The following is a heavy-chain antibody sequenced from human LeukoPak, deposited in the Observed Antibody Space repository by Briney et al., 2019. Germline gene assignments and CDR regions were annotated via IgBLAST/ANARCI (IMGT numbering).Heavy chain of an antibody. Sequence: GGSLRLSCAASGFTFSSYSMHWVRQAPGKGLEWVSSISSSSSYIYYADSVKGRFTISRDKSKNTLYLQMNSLRAEDTAVYYCAKDRLFGYCSSASCSVAIDYWGQGTLVTVSS. CDR3: AKDRLFGYCSSASCSVAIDY. CDR1: GFTFSSYS. J-gene: IGHJ4*02. V-gene: IGHV3-21*04. D-gene: IGHD2-2*01. CDR2: ISSSSSYI.